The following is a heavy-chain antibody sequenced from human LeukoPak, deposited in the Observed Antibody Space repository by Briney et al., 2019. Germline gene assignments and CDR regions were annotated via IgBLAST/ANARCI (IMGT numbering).Heavy chain of an antibody. CDR1: GFTFNTYA. CDR3: AKDFEGNFSRLRPFVI. Sequence: GGSLRLSCAASGFTFNTYAMSWVRQAPGRGLEWVSAISGSGGSTYYVDSVKGRFTISRDNSQNTLYLQMNSLRAEDTAVYYCAKDFEGNFSRLRPFVIWGQGTMVTVSS. CDR2: ISGSGGST. V-gene: IGHV3-23*01. J-gene: IGHJ3*02. D-gene: IGHD4-17*01.